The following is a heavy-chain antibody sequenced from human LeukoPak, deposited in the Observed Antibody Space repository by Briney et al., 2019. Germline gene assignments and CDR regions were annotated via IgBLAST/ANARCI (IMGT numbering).Heavy chain of an antibody. J-gene: IGHJ6*02. CDR2: IKQDGSEK. D-gene: IGHD5-12*01. CDR3: ARDSGYDGNYYYYGMDV. CDR1: GFTFSSYW. V-gene: IGHV3-7*01. Sequence: GGSLRLSCAASGFTFSSYWMSWVRQAPGKGLEWVANIKQDGSEKYYVDSVKGRFTISRDNAKNSLYLQMNSLRAEDTAVYYCARDSGYDGNYYYYGMDVWGQGTTVTVSS.